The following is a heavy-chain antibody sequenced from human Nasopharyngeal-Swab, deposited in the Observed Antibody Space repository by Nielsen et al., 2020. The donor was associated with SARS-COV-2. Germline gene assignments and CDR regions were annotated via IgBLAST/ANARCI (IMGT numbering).Heavy chain of an antibody. Sequence: ASVKVSCKASGYTFTSYYMHWVRQAPGQGLEWMGIINPSGGSTSYAQKFQGRVTMTRDTSTSTVYMELRSLRSDDTAVYYCARRYHADDYYYYMDVWGKGTTVTVSS. CDR2: INPSGGST. CDR1: GYTFTSYY. D-gene: IGHD2-2*01. J-gene: IGHJ6*03. CDR3: ARRYHADDYYYYMDV. V-gene: IGHV1-46*01.